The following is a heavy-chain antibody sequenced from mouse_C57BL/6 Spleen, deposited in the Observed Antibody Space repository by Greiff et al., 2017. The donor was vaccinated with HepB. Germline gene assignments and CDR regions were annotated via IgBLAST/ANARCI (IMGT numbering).Heavy chain of an antibody. V-gene: IGHV1-55*01. D-gene: IGHD3-2*02. Sequence: QVQLQQPGAELVKPGASVKMSCKASGYTFTSYWITWVKQRPGQGLEWIGDIYPGSGSTNYNEKFKSKATLTVDTSSSTAYMQLSSLTSEDSAVYYCARGEAQGSWFAYWGQGTLVTVSA. J-gene: IGHJ3*01. CDR2: IYPGSGST. CDR1: GYTFTSYW. CDR3: ARGEAQGSWFAY.